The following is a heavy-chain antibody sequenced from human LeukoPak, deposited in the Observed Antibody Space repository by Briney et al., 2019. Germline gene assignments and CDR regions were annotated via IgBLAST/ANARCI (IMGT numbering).Heavy chain of an antibody. CDR3: ARETDGRYYFDY. D-gene: IGHD5-24*01. CDR1: GGSIGTYY. J-gene: IGHJ4*02. Sequence: SETLSLTCTVSGGSIGTYYRSWIRQPPGKGLEWIGYIYYSGSTSYNPSLKSRVIISVDTAKNRFSLKLSSLTAADTAVYYCARETDGRYYFDYWGQGTLVTVSS. V-gene: IGHV4-59*01. CDR2: IYYSGST.